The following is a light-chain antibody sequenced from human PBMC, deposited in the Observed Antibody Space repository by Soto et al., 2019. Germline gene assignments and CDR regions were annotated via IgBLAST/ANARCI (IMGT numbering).Light chain of an antibody. CDR2: AAS. CDR3: QQSYSQPLT. Sequence: AIRMTQSPSSLSASTGDRVTITCRASQGISSWLAWYQQKPGKAPKLLIYAASTLQSGVPSRFSGSGSGTDFTLTISSLQPEDFATYYCQQSYSQPLTFGGGTKVDIK. J-gene: IGKJ4*01. V-gene: IGKV1-8*01. CDR1: QGISSW.